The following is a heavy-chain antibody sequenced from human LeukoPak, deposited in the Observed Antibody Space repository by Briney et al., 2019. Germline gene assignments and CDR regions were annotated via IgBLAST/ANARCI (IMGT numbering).Heavy chain of an antibody. Sequence: GGSLRLSCAVSGFTFISYEMNWVRQAPGKGLDWVSNISDTGTTIHYADSVKGRFTISRDNAKNSLYLQMNSLRAEDTALYYCARDTLRGYFDLWGRGTLVTVSS. CDR1: GFTFISYE. J-gene: IGHJ2*01. CDR3: ARDTLRGYFDL. CDR2: ISDTGTTI. D-gene: IGHD3-16*01. V-gene: IGHV3-48*03.